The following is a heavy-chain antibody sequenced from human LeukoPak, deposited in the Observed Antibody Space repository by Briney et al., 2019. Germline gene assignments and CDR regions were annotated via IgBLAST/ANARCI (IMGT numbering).Heavy chain of an antibody. CDR2: ISANNGNT. D-gene: IGHD5-12*01. Sequence: GASVKGSCKASGHTFNSYGISWVRQAPGQGLEWMGWISANNGNTNSAQKVQGRVTMTTDTSTSTVYMELRSLRSDDTAVYYCASGGYMGRFDYWGQGTLVTVSS. V-gene: IGHV1-18*01. CDR1: GHTFNSYG. J-gene: IGHJ4*02. CDR3: ASGGYMGRFDY.